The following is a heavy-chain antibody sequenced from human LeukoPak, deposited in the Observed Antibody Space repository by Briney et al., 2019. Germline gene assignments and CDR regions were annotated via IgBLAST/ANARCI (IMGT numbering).Heavy chain of an antibody. D-gene: IGHD1-20*01. Sequence: SVKVSCKASGYTFTSYYMHWVRQAPGQGLEWMGGIIPIFGTANYAQKFQGRVTITTDESTSTAYMELSSLRSEDTAVYYCAYSTVHNWNAPSDYWGQGTLVTVSS. CDR2: IIPIFGTA. CDR1: GYTFTSYY. J-gene: IGHJ4*02. V-gene: IGHV1-69*05. CDR3: AYSTVHNWNAPSDY.